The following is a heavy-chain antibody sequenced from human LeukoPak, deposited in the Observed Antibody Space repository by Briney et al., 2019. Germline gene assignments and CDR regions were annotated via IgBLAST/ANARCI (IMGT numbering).Heavy chain of an antibody. CDR3: ARVVYGAGPNFDY. V-gene: IGHV4-4*02. D-gene: IGHD3-10*01. Sequence: SETLSLTCAVSGGSISSSNWWSWVRQPPGKGLEWIGEIYHSGSTNYNPSLKSRVTISVDKSKNQFSLKLSSVTAADTAVYYCARVVYGAGPNFDYWGQGTLVTVSS. CDR2: IYHSGST. J-gene: IGHJ4*02. CDR1: GGSISSSNW.